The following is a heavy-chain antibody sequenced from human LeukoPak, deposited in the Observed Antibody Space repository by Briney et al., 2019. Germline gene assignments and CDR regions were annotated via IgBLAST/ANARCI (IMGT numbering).Heavy chain of an antibody. V-gene: IGHV3-7*01. CDR1: GFTFGDYA. CDR2: IRPDGNEI. CDR3: ARDKIVGPTKFDY. Sequence: GGSLRLSCTASGFTFGDYALSWFRQAPGKGPEWVANIRPDGNEIYYVDSVKGRFTISRDNARNSLYLQMHSLRAEDTAVYYCARDKIVGPTKFDYWGQGTLVTVSS. D-gene: IGHD1-26*01. J-gene: IGHJ4*02.